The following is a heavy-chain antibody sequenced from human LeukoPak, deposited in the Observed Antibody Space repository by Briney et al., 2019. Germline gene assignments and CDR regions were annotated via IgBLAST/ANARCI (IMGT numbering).Heavy chain of an antibody. CDR2: INSDGSST. CDR3: ARDSPNYYYGMDV. V-gene: IGHV3-74*01. Sequence: PGGSLRLSCAASGFTFSNYWMHWVRQAPGKGLVWVSRINSDGSSTSYADSVKGRFTISRDNAKNTLYLQMNSLRAEDTAVYYCARDSPNYYYGMDVWGQGTTVTVSS. J-gene: IGHJ6*02. CDR1: GFTFSNYW.